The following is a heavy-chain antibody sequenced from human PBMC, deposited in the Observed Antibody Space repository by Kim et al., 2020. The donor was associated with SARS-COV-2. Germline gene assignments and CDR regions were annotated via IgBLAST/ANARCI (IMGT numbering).Heavy chain of an antibody. Sequence: YPGDSDTRYSPSVQGQVTISADKSISTAYLQGSSLKASDTAMYYCARIGDYWGQGTLVTVSS. CDR3: ARIGDY. J-gene: IGHJ4*02. V-gene: IGHV5-51*01. CDR2: YPGDSDT. D-gene: IGHD2-15*01.